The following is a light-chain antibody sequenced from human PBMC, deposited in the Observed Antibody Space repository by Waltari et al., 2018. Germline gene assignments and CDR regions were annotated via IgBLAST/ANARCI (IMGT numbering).Light chain of an antibody. CDR2: DAS. J-gene: IGKJ1*01. CDR3: LQRSLWPWT. V-gene: IGKV3-11*01. Sequence: IVLTQSPATLSLSPGARATLSCSASPTVSTYLAWFQQKPGQPPSLLIYDASNRAPGIPARFSGSGSGTDFSLTISSLEPEDFAVYYCLQRSLWPWTFGQGTKVAVK. CDR1: PTVSTY.